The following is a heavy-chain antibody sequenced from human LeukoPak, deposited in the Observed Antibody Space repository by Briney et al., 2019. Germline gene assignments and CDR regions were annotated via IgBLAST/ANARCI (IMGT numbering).Heavy chain of an antibody. Sequence: GGSLRLSCAASGFTFSSYEMNWVRQAPGKGLEWVSYISSSGSTVYYADSVKGRFTISTDNAKNSLYLQMNSLRAEDTAMYYCARCSSGDYYYYYMDVWGKGTTVTVSS. J-gene: IGHJ6*03. V-gene: IGHV3-48*03. D-gene: IGHD2-15*01. CDR1: GFTFSSYE. CDR2: ISSSGSTV. CDR3: ARCSSGDYYYYYMDV.